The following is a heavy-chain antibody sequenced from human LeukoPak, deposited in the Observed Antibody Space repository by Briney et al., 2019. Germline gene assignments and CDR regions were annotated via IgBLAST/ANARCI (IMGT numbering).Heavy chain of an antibody. D-gene: IGHD5-18*01. V-gene: IGHV1-69*04. CDR2: IIPILGIA. CDR1: GGTFSSYA. J-gene: IGHJ6*02. Sequence: SVKVSCKASGGTFSSYAISWVRQAPGQGLEWMGRIIPILGIANYAQKFQGRVTITADKSTSTAYMELSSLRSEDTAVYYCAKDTRYSYGYGMDVWGQGTTVTVSS. CDR3: AKDTRYSYGYGMDV.